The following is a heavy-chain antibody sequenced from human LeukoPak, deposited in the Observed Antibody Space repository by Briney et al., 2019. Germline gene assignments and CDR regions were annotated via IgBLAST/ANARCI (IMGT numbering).Heavy chain of an antibody. V-gene: IGHV1-8*01. CDR1: GYTFTNYD. CDR2: MNPNSGNT. D-gene: IGHD2-2*01. CDR3: ARSSQLPPYYNYYMDV. J-gene: IGHJ6*03. Sequence: ASVKVSCKASGYTFTNYDINWVRQTTGQGLEWMGWMNPNSGNTAYAQKFQGRVTMTRNTSISTAYMELSSLRSEDTAVYYCARSSQLPPYYNYYMDVWGKGTTVTISS.